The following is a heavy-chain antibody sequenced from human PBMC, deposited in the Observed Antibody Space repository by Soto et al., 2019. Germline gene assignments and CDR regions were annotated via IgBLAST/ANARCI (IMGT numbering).Heavy chain of an antibody. D-gene: IGHD4-17*01. Sequence: SETLTLTCNVSGASISSRNYYWGWIRQSPGKGLEWFGSIFYSVSTYYNPSLKSRITISILTSQNQFSLRLTSVTTADTAVYYCERHTLITVPRQDAYYFDTWRHGNLATVS. J-gene: IGHJ4*01. V-gene: IGHV4-39*01. CDR1: GASISSRNYY. CDR2: IFYSVST. CDR3: ERHTLITVPRQDAYYFDT.